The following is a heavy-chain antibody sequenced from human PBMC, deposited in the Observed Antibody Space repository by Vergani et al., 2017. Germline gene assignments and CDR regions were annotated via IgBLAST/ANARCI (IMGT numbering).Heavy chain of an antibody. Sequence: QVQLVQSGAEVKKPGSSVKVSCKASGGTFSSYAISWVRQAPGQGLEWMGGIIPIFGTANYAQKFQGRVTITADESTSKAYMELRSRRSEDTAVSYCARVPRSRAATVGWVDPWGQGSLVTVSS. D-gene: IGHD1-26*01. CDR1: GGTFSSYA. V-gene: IGHV1-69*01. J-gene: IGHJ5*02. CDR3: ARVPRSRAATVGWVDP. CDR2: IIPIFGTA.